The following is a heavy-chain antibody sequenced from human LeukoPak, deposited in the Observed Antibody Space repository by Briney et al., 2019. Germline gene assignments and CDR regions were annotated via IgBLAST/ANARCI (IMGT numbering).Heavy chain of an antibody. CDR1: GGSISSYY. CDR2: IYYSGST. CDR3: ARTGSSWYRVDY. V-gene: IGHV4-59*08. Sequence: SETLSLTCTASGGSISSYYWSWIRQPPGKGLEWIGYIYYSGSTNYNPSLKSRVTISVDTSKNQFSLKLSSVTAADTAVYYCARTGSSWYRVDYWGRGTLVTVSS. J-gene: IGHJ4*02. D-gene: IGHD6-13*01.